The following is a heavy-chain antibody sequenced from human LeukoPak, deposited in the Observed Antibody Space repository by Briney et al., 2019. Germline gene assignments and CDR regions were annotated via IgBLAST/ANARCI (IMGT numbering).Heavy chain of an antibody. J-gene: IGHJ4*02. V-gene: IGHV3-23*01. CDR1: GVTSSSYA. D-gene: IGHD4-23*01. CDR2: ISVSGGST. CDR3: AKDRLRWPYYFDY. Sequence: GGSLRLSCVHSGVTSSSYAMSWVPPALRKGVEWVSPISVSGGSTYYADSVKGRFTISRDNSKNTLYLQMNSLRAEDTAVYYCAKDRLRWPYYFDYWGQGTLVTVSS.